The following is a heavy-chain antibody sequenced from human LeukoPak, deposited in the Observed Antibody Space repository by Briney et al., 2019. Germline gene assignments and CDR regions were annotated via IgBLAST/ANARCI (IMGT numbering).Heavy chain of an antibody. Sequence: GGSLRLSCAASGFTFSSYDMSWPRQAPGKGLEGVSAIRCSCGSTFYADSVRGRFTIPRDNSNNTLSLQMNSPRAEDTAVSYCAKVADSGSYPYYFDYWSQGTLVTVSS. CDR2: IRCSCGST. J-gene: IGHJ4*02. V-gene: IGHV3-23*01. CDR1: GFTFSSYD. CDR3: AKVADSGSYPYYFDY. D-gene: IGHD1-26*01.